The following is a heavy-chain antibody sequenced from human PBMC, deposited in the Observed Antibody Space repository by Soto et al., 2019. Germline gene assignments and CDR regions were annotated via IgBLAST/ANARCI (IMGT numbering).Heavy chain of an antibody. D-gene: IGHD6-6*01. J-gene: IGHJ6*02. CDR1: GYTFTGYY. CDR2: ISPNSGGT. CDR3: ARNSVSSSSFYYYYYGMDV. V-gene: IGHV1-2*04. Sequence: ASVKVSCKASGYTFTGYYMHWVRQAPGQGLEWMGWISPNSGGTNYAQKFQGWVTMTRDTSISTAYMELSRLRSDDTAVYYCARNSVSSSSFYYYYYGMDVWGQGTTVTVSS.